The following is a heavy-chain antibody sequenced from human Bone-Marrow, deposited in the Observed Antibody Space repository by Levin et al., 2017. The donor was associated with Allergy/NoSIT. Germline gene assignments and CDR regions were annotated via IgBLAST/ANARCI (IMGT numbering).Heavy chain of an antibody. J-gene: IGHJ4*02. CDR3: AKDSSVRVYCGGDCYPDY. CDR1: GFNFSNYG. Sequence: GGSLRLSCVASGFNFSNYGIQWVRQAPGKGLEWVSVISYDAANQHYADSVKGRFIISRDTFKKTVYLEMNTLRAEDTAVYYCAKDSSVRVYCGGDCYPDYWGQGTLVTVSP. V-gene: IGHV3-30*18. CDR2: ISYDAANQ. D-gene: IGHD2-21*02.